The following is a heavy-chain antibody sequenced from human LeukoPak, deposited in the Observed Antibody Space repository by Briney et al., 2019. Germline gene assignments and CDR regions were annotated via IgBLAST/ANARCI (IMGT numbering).Heavy chain of an antibody. J-gene: IGHJ4*02. V-gene: IGHV3-23*01. Sequence: GGSLRLSCAASGFTFSSYAMSWVRQAPGKGLGWVSAISGSGVSTYYADSVKGRFTISRDNSKNTLYLQMNSLRAEDTAVYYCAKVIAVAGIAFDYWGQGTLVTVSP. CDR1: GFTFSSYA. CDR3: AKVIAVAGIAFDY. D-gene: IGHD6-19*01. CDR2: ISGSGVST.